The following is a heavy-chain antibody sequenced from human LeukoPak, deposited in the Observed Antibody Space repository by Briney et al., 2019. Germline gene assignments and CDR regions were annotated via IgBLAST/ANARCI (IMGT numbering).Heavy chain of an antibody. CDR3: ARQGRKYYYYYMDV. J-gene: IGHJ6*03. CDR1: GFTFSSYA. CDR2: ISGSGGST. D-gene: IGHD1-14*01. Sequence: GGSLRLSCAASGFTFSSYAMSWVRQAPGKGLEWVSAISGSGGSTYYADSVKGRFTISRDNSKNTLYLQMNSLRAEDTAVYYCARQGRKYYYYYMDVWGKGTTVTVSS. V-gene: IGHV3-23*01.